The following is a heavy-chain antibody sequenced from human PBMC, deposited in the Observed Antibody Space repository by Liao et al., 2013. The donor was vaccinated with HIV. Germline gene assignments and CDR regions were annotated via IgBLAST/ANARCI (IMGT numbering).Heavy chain of an antibody. V-gene: IGHV4-39*07. CDR2: IYYSGST. J-gene: IGHJ4*02. CDR3: ARGPITIFGVVIRGGAFDY. CDR1: GGSISSNSAY. Sequence: QLQLQESGPGLVKPSETLSLTCTVSGGSISSNSAYWGWIRQPPGKGLEWIGNIYYSGSTNYNPSLKSRVTISVDTSKNQFSLKLSSVTAADTAVYYCARGPITIFGVVIRGGAFDYWGQGTLVTVSS. D-gene: IGHD3-3*01.